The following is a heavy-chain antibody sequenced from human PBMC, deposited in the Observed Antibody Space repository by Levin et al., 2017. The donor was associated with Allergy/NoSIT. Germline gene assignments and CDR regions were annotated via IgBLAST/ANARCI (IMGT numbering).Heavy chain of an antibody. CDR3: ARDSSAWSRDL. J-gene: IGHJ5*02. Sequence: GESLKISCVGSGLTLSDHSMTWVRQAPGKGLEWVSTLTRSKDYIYYADSVKGRFTIPRDDASNSLFLQMNGLRAEDTAVYYCARDSSAWSRDLWGQGTLVTVSS. CDR1: GLTLSDHS. V-gene: IGHV3-21*04. CDR2: LTRSKDYI. D-gene: IGHD6-19*01.